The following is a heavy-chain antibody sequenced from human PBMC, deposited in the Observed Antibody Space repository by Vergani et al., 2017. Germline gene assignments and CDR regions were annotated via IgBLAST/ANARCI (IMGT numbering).Heavy chain of an antibody. CDR3: ASDTHSGQRADR. Sequence: QVQLQESGPGLVKSSETLSLTCSVSFDSIRNLYCNWIRQPPGKGLEWIGSIHYSENTNYNPYLKTRVTISVDTSKNQFSLTLTSVTAADTAVYYCASDTHSGQRADRWGKGILVTVTS. V-gene: IGHV4-59*11. CDR1: FDSIRNLY. J-gene: IGHJ5*02. CDR2: IHYSENT. D-gene: IGHD6-19*01.